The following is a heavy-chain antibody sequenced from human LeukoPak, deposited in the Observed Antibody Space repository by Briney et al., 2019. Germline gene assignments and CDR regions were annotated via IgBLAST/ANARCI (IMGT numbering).Heavy chain of an antibody. CDR2: INHSGST. Sequence: SETLSPTCTVSGGSISSSSYYWSWIRQPPGKGLEWIGEINHSGSTNYNPSLKSRVAISVDTSKNQFSLKLISVAAADTAVYYCARSGFGATNIYPYFAYWGQGTLVTVSS. J-gene: IGHJ4*02. CDR3: ARSGFGATNIYPYFAY. D-gene: IGHD1-26*01. CDR1: GGSISSSSYY. V-gene: IGHV4-39*07.